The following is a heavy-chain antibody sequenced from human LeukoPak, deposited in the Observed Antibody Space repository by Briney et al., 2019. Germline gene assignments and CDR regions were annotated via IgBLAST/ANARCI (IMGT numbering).Heavy chain of an antibody. CDR2: ISGSGGST. J-gene: IGHJ4*02. Sequence: AGSLRLSWAASGVTFSSNSMSWVRQAPGKGLEWVSAISGSGGSTYYADSVKGRFTISRDNSKDTLYLQMNSLRAEDTAVYYCAKTWKGVAMVRGALPFDYWGQGTLVTVSS. CDR3: AKTWKGVAMVRGALPFDY. D-gene: IGHD3-10*01. CDR1: GVTFSSNS. V-gene: IGHV3-23*01.